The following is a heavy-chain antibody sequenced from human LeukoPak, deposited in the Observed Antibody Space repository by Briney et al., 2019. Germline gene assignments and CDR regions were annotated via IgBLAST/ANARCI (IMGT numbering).Heavy chain of an antibody. CDR3: ARWGGGSGSYRGFDI. J-gene: IGHJ3*02. D-gene: IGHD3-3*01. V-gene: IGHV4-59*11. Sequence: SETLSLTCTVSGGSISSQYWTWIRQPPGGGPEWIAYIDNRGNTNYNPSLRSRVTISIDTSKNQFSLKLSSVTAADTAVYYCARWGGGSGSYRGFDIWGQGTMVTVSS. CDR1: GGSISSQY. CDR2: IDNRGNT.